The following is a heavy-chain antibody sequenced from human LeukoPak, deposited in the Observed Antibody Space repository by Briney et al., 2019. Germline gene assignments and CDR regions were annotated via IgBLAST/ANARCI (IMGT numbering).Heavy chain of an antibody. Sequence: ASVKVSCKASGYTFTSYDINWVRQATGQGLEWMGWMNPNSGNTGYAQKFQGRVTITRNTSISTAYMELSSLRSEDAAVYYCARVDYDSSGYYYYYYMDVWGKGTTVTVSS. CDR2: MNPNSGNT. V-gene: IGHV1-8*03. CDR3: ARVDYDSSGYYYYYYMDV. D-gene: IGHD3-22*01. J-gene: IGHJ6*03. CDR1: GYTFTSYD.